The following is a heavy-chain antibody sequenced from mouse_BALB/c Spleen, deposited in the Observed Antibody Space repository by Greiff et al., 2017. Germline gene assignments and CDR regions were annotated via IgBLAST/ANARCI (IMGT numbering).Heavy chain of an antibody. CDR3: ARWDRYYFDD. V-gene: IGHV1S135*01. J-gene: IGHJ2*01. CDR2: IDPYNGGT. Sequence: VQLQQSGPELGKPGASVKISCKASGYSFTGYNMYWVKQSHRKSLEWIGYIDPYNGGTSYNQKSKGKATLTVDKSSSTAYMLLNSLTSEDSAIYYCARWDRYYFDDWGEGTTLTVAS. CDR1: GYSFTGYN. D-gene: IGHD2-14*01.